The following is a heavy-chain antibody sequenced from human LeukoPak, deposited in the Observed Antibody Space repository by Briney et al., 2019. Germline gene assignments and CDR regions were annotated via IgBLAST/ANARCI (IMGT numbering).Heavy chain of an antibody. CDR1: HGSISNFY. CDR2: IYTSEST. D-gene: IGHD1-26*01. V-gene: IGHV4-4*07. Sequence: SETLSLTCTVSHGSISNFYWSWIRQPAGEGLEWIGHIYTSESTNYNPSLKSRVTMSVDTSKNQFSLKLNSVTAADTAVYYCARSSIVGATDYFDYWGQGTLVTVSS. CDR3: ARSSIVGATDYFDY. J-gene: IGHJ4*02.